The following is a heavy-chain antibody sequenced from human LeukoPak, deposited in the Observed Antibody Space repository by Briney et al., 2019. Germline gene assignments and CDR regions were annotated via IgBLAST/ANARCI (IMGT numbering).Heavy chain of an antibody. CDR3: ARESWEAAAYRPFDY. CDR2: IYYSGST. Sequence: PSETLSLTCTVSGGSISSYYWSWIRQPPGKGLEWIEYIYYSGSTNYNPSLKSRVTISVDTSKNQFSLKLSSVTAADTAVYYCARESWEAAAYRPFDYWGQGTLVTVSS. CDR1: GGSISSYY. D-gene: IGHD6-13*01. V-gene: IGHV4-59*01. J-gene: IGHJ4*02.